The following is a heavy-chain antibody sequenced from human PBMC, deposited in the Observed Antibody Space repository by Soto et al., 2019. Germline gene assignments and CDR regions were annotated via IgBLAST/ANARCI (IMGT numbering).Heavy chain of an antibody. CDR3: ARAHHSTVNTLNRSYYYYYGMEV. D-gene: IGHD4-17*01. CDR1: GGTMSSGGYD. J-gene: IGHJ6*02. Sequence: SLSLTSTVSGGTMSSGGYDWSWIRQHPGKGLEWIGYIYYSGSTYYNPSLKSRVTISVDTSKNQFSLKLSSVTAADTAVYYCARAHHSTVNTLNRSYYYYYGMEVWGQGTTVTVPS. V-gene: IGHV4-31*03. CDR2: IYYSGST.